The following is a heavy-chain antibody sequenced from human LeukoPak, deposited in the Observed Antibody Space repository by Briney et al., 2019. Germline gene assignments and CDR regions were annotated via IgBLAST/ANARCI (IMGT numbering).Heavy chain of an antibody. J-gene: IGHJ6*03. V-gene: IGHV3-30-3*01. CDR2: ISYDGSNK. CDR3: ARVGLAAAAHYYYYYMDV. Sequence: PGGSLRLSCAASGFTFSSYAMHWVRQAPGKGLEWVAVISYDGSNKYYADSVKGRFTISRDNSKNTLYLQMNSLRAEDTAVYYCARVGLAAAAHYYYYYMDVWGKGTTVTVSS. D-gene: IGHD6-13*01. CDR1: GFTFSSYA.